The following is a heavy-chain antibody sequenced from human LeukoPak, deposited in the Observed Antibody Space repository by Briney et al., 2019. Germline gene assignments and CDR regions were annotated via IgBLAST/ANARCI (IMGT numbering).Heavy chain of an antibody. CDR2: INSDGSST. D-gene: IGHD3-22*01. CDR3: ARDGYYDSSLYTFDY. J-gene: IGHJ4*02. CDR1: GFTFSSYW. V-gene: IGHV3-74*01. Sequence: GGFLRLSCAASGFTFSSYWMHWVRQAPGKGLVWVSRINSDGSSTSYADSVKGRFTISRDNAKNTLYLQMNSLRAEDTAVYYCARDGYYDSSLYTFDYWGQGTLVTVSS.